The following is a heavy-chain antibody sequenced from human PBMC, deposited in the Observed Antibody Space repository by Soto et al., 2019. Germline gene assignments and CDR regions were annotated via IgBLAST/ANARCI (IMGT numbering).Heavy chain of an antibody. D-gene: IGHD6-19*01. V-gene: IGHV4-30-4*01. CDR2: IYYTGST. CDR3: ATVPPYRTGFGGFDC. Sequence: QVQLQESGPGLVKPSQTLSLTCIVSGGSVSSDNYYWSWIRQSPGKGLEWIAYIYYTGSTYYNPSLKRRVTISVDTSQNQFSLELTAGTAADTAVYFCATVPPYRTGFGGFDCWGQGTLVTVSS. CDR1: GGSVSSDNYY. J-gene: IGHJ4*02.